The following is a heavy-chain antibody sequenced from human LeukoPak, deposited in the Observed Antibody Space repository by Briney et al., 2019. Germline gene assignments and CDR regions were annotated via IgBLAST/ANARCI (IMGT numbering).Heavy chain of an antibody. CDR1: GFDFSGFY. CDR3: TRQDCSGGSCSYVDY. J-gene: IGHJ4*02. D-gene: IGHD2-15*01. Sequence: GGSLKLSCAASGFDFSGFYMHWVRQASGRGLEWVGLITSKPSSYTTVYAASVKGRFTISRDGSKKTAYLQMNSLKAEDTAVYYCTRQDCSGGSCSYVDYWGQGTLVTVFS. CDR2: ITSKPSSYTT. V-gene: IGHV3-73*01.